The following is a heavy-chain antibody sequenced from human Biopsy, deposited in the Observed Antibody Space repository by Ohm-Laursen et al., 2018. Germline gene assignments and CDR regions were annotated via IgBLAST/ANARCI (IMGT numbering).Heavy chain of an antibody. D-gene: IGHD1-1*01. Sequence: SLRLSCAASGVTPSGHAMNRVRQAPGKGLEWVAAIWHDGSDKYYGDPVKGRFTISRDNATNTVDLQMNSLRAEDTAVYYCARDGRGYNYQYYYGMDVWGQGTAVTVSS. CDR1: GVTPSGHA. J-gene: IGHJ6*02. CDR2: IWHDGSDK. V-gene: IGHV3-33*01. CDR3: ARDGRGYNYQYYYGMDV.